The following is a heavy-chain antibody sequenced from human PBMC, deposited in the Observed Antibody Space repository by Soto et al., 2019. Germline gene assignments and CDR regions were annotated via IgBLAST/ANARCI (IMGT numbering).Heavy chain of an antibody. CDR2: IFYSGST. CDR1: GGSITSGDYY. J-gene: IGHJ4*02. D-gene: IGHD3-10*01. CDR3: ARESVLALVRGAFDY. Sequence: QVQLQESGPGLVKPSQTLSLTCTVSGGSITSGDYYWSWIRQSPGRGLEWIGYIFYSGSTYYNPSLKSRVTVSAATSKNQFSLKLSSVTATDTAVYYCARESVLALVRGAFDYWGQGTLVTVSS. V-gene: IGHV4-30-4*01.